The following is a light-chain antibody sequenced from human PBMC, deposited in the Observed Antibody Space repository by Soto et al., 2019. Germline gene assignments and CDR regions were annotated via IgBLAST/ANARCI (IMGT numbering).Light chain of an antibody. CDR1: SSDVGGYDY. Sequence: QSVLTQPRSVSGSPGQSVTISCTGTSSDVGGYDYVSWYQHHPGTAPKLMIYDVSMRPSGVPDRFSGSKSGSTASLTISGLQVEDEGDYNCCQSAGSYLFYVFAPGPKVPDL. CDR2: DVS. CDR3: CQSAGSYLFYV. J-gene: IGLJ1*01. V-gene: IGLV2-11*01.